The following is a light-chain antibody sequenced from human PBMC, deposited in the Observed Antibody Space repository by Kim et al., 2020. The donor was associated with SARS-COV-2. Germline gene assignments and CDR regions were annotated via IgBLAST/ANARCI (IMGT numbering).Light chain of an antibody. Sequence: SPGERATLSCRASQSVSSYLAWYQQKPGQAPRLLIYDASNRATGIPARFSGSGSGTDFTLTISSLEPEDFAVYYCQQRSNWPRELTFGGGTKVEI. CDR2: DAS. CDR1: QSVSSY. CDR3: QQRSNWPRELT. J-gene: IGKJ4*01. V-gene: IGKV3-11*01.